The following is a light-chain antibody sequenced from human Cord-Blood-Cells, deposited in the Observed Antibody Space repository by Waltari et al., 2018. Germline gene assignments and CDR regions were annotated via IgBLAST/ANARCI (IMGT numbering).Light chain of an antibody. V-gene: IGLV1-51*01. CDR3: GTWDSSLSAWV. CDR2: DNN. J-gene: IGLJ3*02. CDR1: SSNIGNNY. Sequence: QSVLTQPPSVSAAPGQKVTISCSGSSSNIGNNYVSWYQQLPGTAPKLLLYDNNKRTSGIPDRFSGSKSGTSATLGITGLQTGDEADYYCGTWDSSLSAWVFGGGTKLTVL.